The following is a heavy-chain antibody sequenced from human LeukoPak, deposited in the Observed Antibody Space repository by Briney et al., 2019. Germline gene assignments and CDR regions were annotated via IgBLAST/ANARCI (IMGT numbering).Heavy chain of an antibody. CDR2: ISYSGST. Sequence: SETLSLTCTVSGGSISSYYWSWIRHPPAKGLEWIGYISYSGSTNFNPSLKSRVTISVDTSKNQFSLKLSSVTAADTAVYYCAREGTAGTNLNWFDPWGQGTLVTVSS. CDR3: AREGTAGTNLNWFDP. V-gene: IGHV4-59*01. J-gene: IGHJ5*02. CDR1: GGSISSYY. D-gene: IGHD1-1*01.